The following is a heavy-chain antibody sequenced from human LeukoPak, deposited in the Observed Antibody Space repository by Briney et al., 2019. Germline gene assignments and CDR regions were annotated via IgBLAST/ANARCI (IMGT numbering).Heavy chain of an antibody. V-gene: IGHV4-4*07. CDR3: ARDQLIGSEIYIWLDP. CDR2: IHPSGST. D-gene: IGHD3-10*01. CDR1: GGSISGYY. J-gene: IGHJ5*02. Sequence: SETLSLTCIVSGGSISGYYWSWIRQPAGKGLEWIGRIHPSGSTDYSPFLKSRLTMSVDTFKNQFSLNLTSVTAADTALYYCARDQLIGSEIYIWLDPWGQGTLVTVSS.